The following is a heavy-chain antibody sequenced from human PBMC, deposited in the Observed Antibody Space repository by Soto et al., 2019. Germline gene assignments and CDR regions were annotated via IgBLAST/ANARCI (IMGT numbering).Heavy chain of an antibody. CDR2: VFHVGNT. J-gene: IGHJ5*02. V-gene: IGHV4-38-2*01. CDR3: VHPRSTVQIPPT. CDR1: DYSINTGYY. D-gene: IGHD4-17*01. Sequence: KTSETLSLTCDVSDYSINTGYYWGWIRQPPGKGLEWVASVFHVGNTHYNPSLQSRLSLSMDTSKNQISLYLQMSSLRAVDTAVYYCVHPRSTVQIPPTWGQGTLVTVSS.